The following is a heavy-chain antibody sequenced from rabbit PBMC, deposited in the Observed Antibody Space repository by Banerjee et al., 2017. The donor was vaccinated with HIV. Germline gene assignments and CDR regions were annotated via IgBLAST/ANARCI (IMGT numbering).Heavy chain of an antibody. J-gene: IGHJ6*01. Sequence: QSLEESGGDLVKPGASLTLTCTASGFSFSSYMCWVRQAPGRGLEWIACIYGGSSGSTYHASWAKGRFTISKTSSTTVTLQMTSLTAADTATYFCARAGYAGYTYSGMDLWGQGTLVTVS. V-gene: IGHV1S40*01. CDR1: GFSFSSY. CDR3: ARAGYAGYTYSGMDL. D-gene: IGHD7-1*01. CDR2: IYGGSSGST.